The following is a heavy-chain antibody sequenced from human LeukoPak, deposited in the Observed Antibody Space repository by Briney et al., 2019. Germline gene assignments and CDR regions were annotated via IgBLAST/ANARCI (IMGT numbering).Heavy chain of an antibody. CDR1: GFRFSSYW. V-gene: IGHV3-7*04. D-gene: IGHD1-1*01. Sequence: GRSLRLSCAASGFRFSSYWMSWVRQAPGKGLEWVANINQDGTEKYYVDSVKGRFTISRDNAKNSLSLQMNSLRVEDTAVYYCARDGMPFDWWGQGNLVTVSS. CDR2: INQDGTEK. J-gene: IGHJ4*02. CDR3: ARDGMPFDW.